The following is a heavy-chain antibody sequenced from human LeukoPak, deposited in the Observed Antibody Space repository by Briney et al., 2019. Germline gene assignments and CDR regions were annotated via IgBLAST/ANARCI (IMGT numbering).Heavy chain of an antibody. V-gene: IGHV4-39*01. CDR2: IYYSGST. D-gene: IGHD3-22*01. CDR1: GGSISSSSYY. Sequence: SETLSPTCTVSGGSISSSSYYWGWIRQPPGKGREWIGSIYYSGSTYYNPSLKSRVTISVDTSKNQFSLKLSSVTAADTAVYYCARHGIVVVMYFDYWGQGTLVTVSS. CDR3: ARHGIVVVMYFDY. J-gene: IGHJ4*02.